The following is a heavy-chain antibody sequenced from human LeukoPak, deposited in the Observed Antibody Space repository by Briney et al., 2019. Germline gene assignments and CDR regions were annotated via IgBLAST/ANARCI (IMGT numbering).Heavy chain of an antibody. CDR3: ARETPSLISNWYY. CDR1: GYTFTGYY. D-gene: IGHD6-13*01. Sequence: ASVKVSCKASGYTFTGYYIHWVRQAPGQGLEWMGRINPYSGDTNYAQKFQGRVTMTRDTSTSTAYTELRSLRSDDTAVYYCARETPSLISNWYYWGQGTLVTVSS. V-gene: IGHV1-2*06. CDR2: INPYSGDT. J-gene: IGHJ4*02.